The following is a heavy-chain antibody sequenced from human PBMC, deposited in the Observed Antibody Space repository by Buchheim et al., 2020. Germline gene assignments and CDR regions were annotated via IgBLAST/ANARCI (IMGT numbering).Heavy chain of an antibody. J-gene: IGHJ6*02. Sequence: EVQLVESGGGLVQPGGSLRLSCAASGFTFSSYWMHWVRQAPGKGLVWVSRINSDGSSTSYADSVKGRFTISRDNAKNTLYLQMNSLRAEDTAVYYCARDSYDFWSGSQPNYYGMDVWGQGTT. D-gene: IGHD3-3*01. CDR1: GFTFSSYW. CDR3: ARDSYDFWSGSQPNYYGMDV. CDR2: INSDGSST. V-gene: IGHV3-74*01.